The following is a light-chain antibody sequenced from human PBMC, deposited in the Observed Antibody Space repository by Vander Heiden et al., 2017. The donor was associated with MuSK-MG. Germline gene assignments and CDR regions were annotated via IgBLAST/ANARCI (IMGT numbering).Light chain of an antibody. V-gene: IGKV4-1*01. J-gene: IGKJ1*01. Sequence: DIVMTQSPDSLAVSLGERAAINCRSSQSVLYSSNSMTYLAWYQQKPGQPPKRLIYGASTRESGVPDRFSGSGSGTDFTLTISSLQAEDVAVYYCLQYYSIPRTFGQGTKVEIK. CDR3: LQYYSIPRT. CDR2: GAS. CDR1: QSVLYSSNSMTY.